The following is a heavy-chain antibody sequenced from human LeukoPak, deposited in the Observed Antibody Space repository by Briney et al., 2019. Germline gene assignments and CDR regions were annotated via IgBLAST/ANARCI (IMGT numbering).Heavy chain of an antibody. Sequence: GGSLRLSCAASGFTFSSYGMHWVRQAPGKGLEWVAFIRYDGSNKYYADSVKGRFTFSRDNSKNTLYLQMNSLRAEDTAVYYCAKDSTLSSGWSCSDYWGQGTLVTVSS. CDR2: IRYDGSNK. CDR3: AKDSTLSSGWSCSDY. J-gene: IGHJ4*02. CDR1: GFTFSSYG. D-gene: IGHD6-19*01. V-gene: IGHV3-30*02.